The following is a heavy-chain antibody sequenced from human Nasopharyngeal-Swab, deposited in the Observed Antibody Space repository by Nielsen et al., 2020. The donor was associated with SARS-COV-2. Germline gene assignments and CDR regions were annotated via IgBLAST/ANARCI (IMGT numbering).Heavy chain of an antibody. CDR2: IRYDGGKT. CDR3: AKNRVTTSYYYYYYYMDV. Sequence: GESLKISCAASGFTFSSYGMHWVRQAPGKGLEWVAFIRYDGGKTFYADSVKGRFTISRDSSKNTLYLQMNSLRAEDTAVYFCAKNRVTTSYYYYYYYMDVWGKGTTVTVSS. V-gene: IGHV3-30*02. CDR1: GFTFSSYG. D-gene: IGHD4-17*01. J-gene: IGHJ6*03.